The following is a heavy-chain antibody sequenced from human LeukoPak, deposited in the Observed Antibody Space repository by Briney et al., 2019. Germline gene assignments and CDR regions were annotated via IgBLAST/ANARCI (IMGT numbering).Heavy chain of an antibody. V-gene: IGHV4-34*01. CDR1: GVSISSYY. Sequence: SETLSLTCTVSGVSISSYYWSWIRQPPGKGLEWIGEINHSGSTNYNPSLKSRVTISVDTSKNQFSLKLSSVTAADTAVYYCAKGRPGYSSSWYRWFDPWGQGTLVTVSS. J-gene: IGHJ5*02. CDR2: INHSGST. CDR3: AKGRPGYSSSWYRWFDP. D-gene: IGHD6-13*01.